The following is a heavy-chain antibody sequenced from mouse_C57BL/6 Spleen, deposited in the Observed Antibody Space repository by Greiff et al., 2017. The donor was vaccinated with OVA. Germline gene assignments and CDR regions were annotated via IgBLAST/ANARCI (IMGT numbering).Heavy chain of an antibody. Sequence: QVQLQQPGAELVKPGASVKLSCKASGYTFTSYWMHWVKQRPGQGLEWIGMIHPNSGSTNYNEKFKSKATLTVDKSSSTAYMQLSSLTSEDSAVYYCARWGAQGYFDYWGQGTTLTVSS. D-gene: IGHD3-2*02. J-gene: IGHJ2*01. CDR2: IHPNSGST. V-gene: IGHV1-64*01. CDR3: ARWGAQGYFDY. CDR1: GYTFTSYW.